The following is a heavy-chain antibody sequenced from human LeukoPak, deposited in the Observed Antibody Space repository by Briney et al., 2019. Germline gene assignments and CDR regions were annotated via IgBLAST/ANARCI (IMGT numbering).Heavy chain of an antibody. Sequence: SETLSPSCAVSGGSFSGYYWSWIRQPPGKGLEWIGEINHSGSTNYNPSLKSRVTISVDTSKNQFSLKLSSVTAADTAVYYCARQRGDEYYYETIGYDYVGSQFDPWGQGTLVTVSS. J-gene: IGHJ5*02. CDR2: INHSGST. CDR3: ARQRGDEYYYETIGYDYVGSQFDP. V-gene: IGHV4-34*01. D-gene: IGHD3-22*01. CDR1: GGSFSGYY.